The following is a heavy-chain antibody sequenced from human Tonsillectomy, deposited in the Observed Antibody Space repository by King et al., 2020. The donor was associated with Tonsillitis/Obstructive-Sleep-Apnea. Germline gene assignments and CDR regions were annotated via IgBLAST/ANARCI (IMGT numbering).Heavy chain of an antibody. CDR1: GFTFSSYA. CDR2: TSYDGSNK. D-gene: IGHD1-26*01. CDR3: AGAGEGGAPPYYYFGMDV. V-gene: IGHV3-30*04. J-gene: IGHJ6*02. Sequence: VQLVESGGGVVQPGRSLRLSCAASGFTFSSYAMHWVRQAPGKGLEWVAVTSYDGSNKYYADSVKGRFTISRDNSKNTLYLQMNSLRAEDTAVYYWAGAGEGGAPPYYYFGMDVWGQGTTVTVSS.